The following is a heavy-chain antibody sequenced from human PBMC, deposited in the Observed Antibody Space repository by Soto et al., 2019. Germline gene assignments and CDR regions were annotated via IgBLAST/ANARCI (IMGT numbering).Heavy chain of an antibody. Sequence: SVKVSCKAPRDTFTSYDINWVRQAPVQGLEWMGVINPHGGSTAYAQKFKGRVTLTRDTSASTVYMEVSSLTSEDTAMYYCARSSGGNFGIIIEGTNWFAPWGQGTLVTVSS. CDR3: ARSSGGNFGIIIEGTNWFAP. V-gene: IGHV1-46*01. CDR2: INPHGGST. CDR1: RDTFTSYD. J-gene: IGHJ5*02. D-gene: IGHD1-26*01.